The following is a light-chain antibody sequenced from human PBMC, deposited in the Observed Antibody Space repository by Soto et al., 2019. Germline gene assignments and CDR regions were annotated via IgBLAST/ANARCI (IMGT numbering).Light chain of an antibody. CDR2: DAS. V-gene: IGKV1-5*01. CDR3: QQYSTYPWT. J-gene: IGKJ1*01. Sequence: DTQLTQSPSTLSASVGDRVSITCRASQSISTWLAWYQQKPGKAPKLLIFDASSLESRVSSRFSGRGSGTQFTLTISSLQPDDFATYYCQQYSTYPWTFGQGAKVEFK. CDR1: QSISTW.